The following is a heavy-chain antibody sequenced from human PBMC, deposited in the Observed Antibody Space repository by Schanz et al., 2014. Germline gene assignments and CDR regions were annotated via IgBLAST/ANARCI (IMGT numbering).Heavy chain of an antibody. J-gene: IGHJ4*02. V-gene: IGHV3-11*04. D-gene: IGHD4-17*01. CDR2: ISSSGSTI. Sequence: QVQLVESGGGVVHPGRSLRLSCAASGFTFSDYYMSWIRQAPGKGLEWVSYISSSGSTIYYADSVKGRFTISRDNAKKSLYLRMNSLRAEDTAVYYCARDAVTSVLTPGFYYWGQGTLVTVSS. CDR1: GFTFSDYY. CDR3: ARDAVTSVLTPGFYY.